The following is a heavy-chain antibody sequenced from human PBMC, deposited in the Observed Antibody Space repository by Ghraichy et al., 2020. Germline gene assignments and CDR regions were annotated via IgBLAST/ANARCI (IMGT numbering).Heavy chain of an antibody. V-gene: IGHV4-61*02. D-gene: IGHD3-10*01. J-gene: IGHJ6*03. Sequence: SETLSLTCTVSGGSISSGSYYWSWIRQPAGKGLEWIGRIYTSGSTNYNPSLKSRVTISVDTSKNQFSLKLSSVTAADTAVYYCARDYGSGSYWSGIDYMDVWGKGTTVTVSS. CDR3: ARDYGSGSYWSGIDYMDV. CDR2: IYTSGST. CDR1: GGSISSGSYY.